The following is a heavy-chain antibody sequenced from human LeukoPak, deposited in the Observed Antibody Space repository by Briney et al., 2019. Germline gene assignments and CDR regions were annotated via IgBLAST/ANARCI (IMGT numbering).Heavy chain of an antibody. CDR3: ARAHMFGCYQMTTASDFDY. J-gene: IGHJ4*02. V-gene: IGHV1-46*01. Sequence: ASVKVSCKASGYTFSSYYIHWVRQAPGQGLEWMGIINPILGIANYAQKFQGRVTITGDTSTSTAYMELSSLRSEDTAVYYCARAHMFGCYQMTTASDFDYWGQGTLVTVSS. CDR2: INPILGIA. CDR1: GYTFSSYY. D-gene: IGHD4-17*01.